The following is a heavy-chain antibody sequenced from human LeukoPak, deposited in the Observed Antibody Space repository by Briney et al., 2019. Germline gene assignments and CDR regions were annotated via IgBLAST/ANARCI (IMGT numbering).Heavy chain of an antibody. J-gene: IGHJ5*02. Sequence: GGSLRLSCAASGFTVSSNYMSWVRQAPGKGLEWVSVIYSGGWTYYADSVQGRFTISRDNPKNTLYLQMNSLRAEDTAVYYCVRDSSGWHNWFDPWGQGTLVTVSS. CDR3: VRDSSGWHNWFDP. CDR2: IYSGGWT. CDR1: GFTVSSNY. D-gene: IGHD6-19*01. V-gene: IGHV3-53*01.